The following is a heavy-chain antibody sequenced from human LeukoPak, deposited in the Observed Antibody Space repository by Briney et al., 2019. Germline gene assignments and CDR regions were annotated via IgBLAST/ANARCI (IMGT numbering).Heavy chain of an antibody. Sequence: PGRSLRLSCAASGFTFSSYGMHWVRQAPGKGLEWVAFIRYDGSNKYYADSVKGRFTISRDNSKNTLYLQMNSLRAEDTAVYYCAKDRSQYSGYDYLDYWGQGTLVTVSS. J-gene: IGHJ4*02. CDR1: GFTFSSYG. CDR3: AKDRSQYSGYDYLDY. CDR2: IRYDGSNK. D-gene: IGHD5-12*01. V-gene: IGHV3-30*02.